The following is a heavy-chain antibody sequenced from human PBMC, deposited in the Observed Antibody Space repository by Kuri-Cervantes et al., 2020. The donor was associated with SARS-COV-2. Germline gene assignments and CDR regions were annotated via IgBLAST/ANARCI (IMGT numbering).Heavy chain of an antibody. CDR1: GFTFRSYW. D-gene: IGHD3-10*01. V-gene: IGHV3-7*01. CDR3: AKSGRQYDV. CDR2: IKPDGSEK. J-gene: IGHJ3*01. Sequence: ETLSLTCADSGFTFRSYWTSWVRQAPGKGLEWVANIKPDGSEKNYVDSVKGRFTISRDNAKNSLYLQTNSLRVEDTAVYYCAKSGRQYDVWGQGTMVTVSS.